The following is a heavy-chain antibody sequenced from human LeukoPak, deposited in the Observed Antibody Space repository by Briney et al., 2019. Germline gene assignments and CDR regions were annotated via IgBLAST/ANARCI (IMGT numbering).Heavy chain of an antibody. D-gene: IGHD3-3*01. CDR2: ISDSSSGI. V-gene: IGHV3-23*01. Sequence: TGGSLRLSCAASGLTFSTQAMNWVRQAPGKGLEWVSSISDSSSGIYYADSVKGRFTISRDDSKSTLFLDMNSLRVEDTAIYYCANSYYNFWSGFANWGQGTLVSVSS. CDR3: ANSYYNFWSGFAN. J-gene: IGHJ4*02. CDR1: GLTFSTQA.